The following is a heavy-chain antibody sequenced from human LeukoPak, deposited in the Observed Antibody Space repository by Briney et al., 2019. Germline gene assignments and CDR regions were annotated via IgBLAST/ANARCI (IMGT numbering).Heavy chain of an antibody. CDR3: ARGRNRARGYSYGYGS. CDR2: IYYSGST. Sequence: SSETLSLTCTVSGGSISSSSYYWGWIRQPPGKGLEWIGSIYYSGSTYYNPSLKSRVTISVDTSKNQFSLKLSSVTAADTAVYYCARGRNRARGYSYGYGSWGQGTLVTVSS. CDR1: GGSISSSSYY. J-gene: IGHJ4*02. D-gene: IGHD5-18*01. V-gene: IGHV4-39*07.